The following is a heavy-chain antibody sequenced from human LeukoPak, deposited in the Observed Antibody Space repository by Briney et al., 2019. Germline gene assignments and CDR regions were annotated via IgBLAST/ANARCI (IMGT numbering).Heavy chain of an antibody. CDR2: ISSSGSTI. CDR1: GFTFSSYE. D-gene: IGHD5-18*01. V-gene: IGHV3-48*03. J-gene: IGHJ4*02. Sequence: PGGSLRLSCAASGFTFSSYEMNWVRQAPGKGLEWASYISSSGSTIYYADSVKGRFTISRDNAKNSLYLQMNSLRAEDTAVYYCARVPGWGYSSPQDYWGQGTLVTVSS. CDR3: ARVPGWGYSSPQDY.